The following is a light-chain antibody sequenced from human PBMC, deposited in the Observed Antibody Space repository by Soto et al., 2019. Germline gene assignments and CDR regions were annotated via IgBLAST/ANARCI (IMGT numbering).Light chain of an antibody. V-gene: IGKV3-20*01. CDR1: QAVSSIY. CDR2: GAS. J-gene: IGKJ1*01. CDR3: QHYGSSRGT. Sequence: EILLTQSPGTLSLSPGESSSLSCRASQAVSSIYLAWYQQKPGQAPRLLIYGASTRATGIPDRFSGGGSETDFALTISSLEAEDFAVYYCQHYGSSRGTFGQGTKVDIK.